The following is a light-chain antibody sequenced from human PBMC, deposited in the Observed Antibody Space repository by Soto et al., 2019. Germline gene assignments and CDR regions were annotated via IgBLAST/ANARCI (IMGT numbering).Light chain of an antibody. J-gene: IGKJ2*01. Sequence: DIQITHSPSSVSASVGDIVXIXCRASQGISSWLAWYQQMPGKAPHLLIYTTSSLEGGVPSRFSGSGSGTEFTLTISGLQPDDFAAYYCQQYKAYPYTFAQGTKVDIK. CDR2: TTS. CDR1: QGISSW. CDR3: QQYKAYPYT. V-gene: IGKV1-5*03.